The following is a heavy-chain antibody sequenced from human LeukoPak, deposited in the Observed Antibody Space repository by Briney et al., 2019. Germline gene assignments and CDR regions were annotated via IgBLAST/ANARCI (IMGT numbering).Heavy chain of an antibody. J-gene: IGHJ4*02. V-gene: IGHV1-69*01. CDR2: IIPIFGTA. D-gene: IGHD3-3*01. Sequence: VASVKVSCKASGGTFSSYAISWVRQAPGQGLEWMGGIIPIFGTANYAQKFQGRVTITADESTSTAYMELSSLRPEDTAVYYCARGRRITIFGVVTLPPDYWGQGTLVTVSS. CDR1: GGTFSSYA. CDR3: ARGRRITIFGVVTLPPDY.